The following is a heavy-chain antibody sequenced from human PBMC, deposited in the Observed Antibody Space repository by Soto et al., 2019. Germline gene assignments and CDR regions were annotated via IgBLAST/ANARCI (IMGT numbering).Heavy chain of an antibody. CDR1: GFTFSNGW. J-gene: IGHJ6*02. D-gene: IGHD1-1*01. V-gene: IGHV3-15*01. CDR2: IKSKSDRGKT. CDR3: ATTPTFGTTYYYYAMDV. Sequence: EVQLVESGGGLVKPGGSLRLSCAASGFTFSNGWMSWVRQAPGKGLEWVGRIKSKSDRGKTDYAAPVKGRFTISSDDSKNTGYLQMNSLKTEDTAVYYCATTPTFGTTYYYYAMDVWGQGTTVTVSS.